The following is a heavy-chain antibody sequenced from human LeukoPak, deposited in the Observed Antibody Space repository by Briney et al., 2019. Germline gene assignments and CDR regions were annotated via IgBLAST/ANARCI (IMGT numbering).Heavy chain of an antibody. V-gene: IGHV3-23*01. CDR3: ARDLGGGFDY. CDR1: GFTFSSYA. CDR2: ISGSGGST. Sequence: GGSLRLSCAASGFTFSSYAMSWVRQAPGKGLEWVSAISGSGGSTYYADSVKGRFTISRDNAKNSLYLQMNSLRAEDTAVYYCARDLGGGFDYWGQGTLVTVSS. J-gene: IGHJ4*02. D-gene: IGHD3-16*01.